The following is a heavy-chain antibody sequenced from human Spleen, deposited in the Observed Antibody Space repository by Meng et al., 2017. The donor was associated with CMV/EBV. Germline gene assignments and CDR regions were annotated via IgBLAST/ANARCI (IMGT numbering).Heavy chain of an antibody. Sequence: ASVKVSCKASGYTFTSDDINWVRQATGQGLEWMGWISAYNGNTNYAQKLQGRVAMTTDTSTSTAYMELRSLRSDDTAVYYCARERYCSGGSCYYYYGMDVWGQGTTVTVSS. CDR1: GYTFTSDD. D-gene: IGHD2-15*01. CDR3: ARERYCSGGSCYYYYGMDV. V-gene: IGHV1-18*01. CDR2: ISAYNGNT. J-gene: IGHJ6*02.